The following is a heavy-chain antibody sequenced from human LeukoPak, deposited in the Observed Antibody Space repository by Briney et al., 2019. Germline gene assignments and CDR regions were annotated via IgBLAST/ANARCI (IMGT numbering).Heavy chain of an antibody. CDR3: ARVHGSLGYCSGGSCTDY. CDR1: GYTFTGYY. D-gene: IGHD2-15*01. CDR2: INPNSGGT. J-gene: IGHJ4*02. V-gene: IGHV1-2*02. Sequence: GASVKVSCKASGYTFTGYYMHWVRQAPGQGLEWMGWINPNSGGTNYAQKFQGRVTMTRDTSISTAYMELSRLRSDDTAVYYCARVHGSLGYCSGGSCTDYWGQGTLVTVSS.